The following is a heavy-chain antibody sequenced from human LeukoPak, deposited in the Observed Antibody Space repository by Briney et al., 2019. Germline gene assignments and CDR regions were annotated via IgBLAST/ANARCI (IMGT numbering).Heavy chain of an antibody. J-gene: IGHJ4*02. D-gene: IGHD3-22*01. CDR1: GFTFTSSA. CDR2: IVVGSGNT. Sequence: SVKVSCKASGFTFTSSAVQWVRQARGQRLEWIGWIVVGSGNTNYAQKFQERVTITRNMSTSTAYMELSSLRSEDTAVYYCAAGVWDYYDSSGLDFDYWGQGTLVTVSS. V-gene: IGHV1-58*01. CDR3: AAGVWDYYDSSGLDFDY.